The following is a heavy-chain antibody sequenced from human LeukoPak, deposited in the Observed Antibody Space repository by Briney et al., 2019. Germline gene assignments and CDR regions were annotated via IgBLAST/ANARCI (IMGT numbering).Heavy chain of an antibody. J-gene: IGHJ3*02. CDR2: IIPILGIA. Sequence: SVKVSCKASGGTFSSYAISWVRQAPGQGLEWMGRIIPILGIANYAQKFQGRATITADKSTSTAYMELSSLRSEDTAVYYCARDVASYYYDSSGYSPDAFDIWGQGTMVTVSS. CDR3: ARDVASYYYDSSGYSPDAFDI. V-gene: IGHV1-69*04. D-gene: IGHD3-22*01. CDR1: GGTFSSYA.